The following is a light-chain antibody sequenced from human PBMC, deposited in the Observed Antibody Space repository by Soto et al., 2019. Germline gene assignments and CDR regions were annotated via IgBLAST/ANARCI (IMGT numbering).Light chain of an antibody. Sequence: DIQMTQSPSTLSASVGDRVTITCRARQSISSWLAWYQQKPGKAPKLLIYKASSLESGVPSRFSGSGSGTEFTLTISSLQPDDFANYYCQQYYSYSSWAFGQGTKLEIK. J-gene: IGKJ2*01. CDR3: QQYYSYSSWA. CDR1: QSISSW. CDR2: KAS. V-gene: IGKV1-5*03.